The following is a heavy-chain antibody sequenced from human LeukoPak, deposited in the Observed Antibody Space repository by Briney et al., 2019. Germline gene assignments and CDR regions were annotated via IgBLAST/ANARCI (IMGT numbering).Heavy chain of an antibody. V-gene: IGHV1-18*04. CDR3: ARNGYDSSGSYLRHFDY. J-gene: IGHJ4*02. CDR2: INAYNGHT. Sequence: ASVKVSCKASGYTFTGYYMHWVRQAPGQGLEWMGWINAYNGHTNYAQKLQGRVTMTTDTSTSTAYTELRSLRSDDTAVYYCARNGYDSSGSYLRHFDYWGQGTLVTVSS. CDR1: GYTFTGYY. D-gene: IGHD3-22*01.